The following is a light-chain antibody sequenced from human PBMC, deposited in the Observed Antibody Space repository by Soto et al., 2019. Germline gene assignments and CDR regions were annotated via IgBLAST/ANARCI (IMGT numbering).Light chain of an antibody. CDR1: QSVSSSY. J-gene: IGKJ1*01. V-gene: IGKV3-20*01. CDR3: QQDGSSPRT. Sequence: EMVLTQSPGTLSLSPGERAALSCRASQSVSSSYLAWYQQKPGQAPRLLIYGASSRATGIPDRFSGSGSGTDFTFTISRLEPEDFAVYYCQQDGSSPRTFGQGTKVEIK. CDR2: GAS.